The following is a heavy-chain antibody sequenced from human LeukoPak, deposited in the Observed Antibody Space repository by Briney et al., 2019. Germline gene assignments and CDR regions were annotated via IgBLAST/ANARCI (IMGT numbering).Heavy chain of an antibody. CDR3: VRGTGNFDS. CDR2: IYPGDSDT. Sequence: GESLKISCKGSGYTFTNFWIAGVRQMPGKGLEWMGIIYPGDSDTKYSPSFQGQVTISADKSLSTAYLQSSTLKASDSAMYYGVRGTGNFDSWGQGTLVTVSS. J-gene: IGHJ4*02. D-gene: IGHD1-1*01. CDR1: GYTFTNFW. V-gene: IGHV5-51*01.